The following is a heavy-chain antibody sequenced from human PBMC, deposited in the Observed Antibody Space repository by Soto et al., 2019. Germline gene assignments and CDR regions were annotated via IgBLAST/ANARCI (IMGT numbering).Heavy chain of an antibody. CDR2: ISSSSSTI. CDR3: ARDDVTPEPDYGDYIAYYSYMDV. D-gene: IGHD4-17*01. J-gene: IGHJ6*03. CDR1: GFTFSSYS. Sequence: GGSLRLSCAASGFTFSSYSMNWVRQAPGKGLEWVSYISSSSSTIYYADSVKGRFTISRDNAKNSLYLQMNSLRAEDTAVYYCARDDVTPEPDYGDYIAYYSYMDVWGIGATVTVSS. V-gene: IGHV3-48*01.